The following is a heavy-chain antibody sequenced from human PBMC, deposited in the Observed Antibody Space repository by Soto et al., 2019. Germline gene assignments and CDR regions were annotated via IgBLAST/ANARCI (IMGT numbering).Heavy chain of an antibody. Sequence: ASVKVSCKASGYTFTGYYMHWVRQAPGQGLEWMGWINPNSGGTNYAQKFQGRVTMTRDTSISTAYMELSRLRSDDTAVHYCARTDILTIFGEARDYWGQGTLVTVSS. CDR2: INPNSGGT. CDR3: ARTDILTIFGEARDY. V-gene: IGHV1-2*02. D-gene: IGHD3-3*01. CDR1: GYTFTGYY. J-gene: IGHJ4*02.